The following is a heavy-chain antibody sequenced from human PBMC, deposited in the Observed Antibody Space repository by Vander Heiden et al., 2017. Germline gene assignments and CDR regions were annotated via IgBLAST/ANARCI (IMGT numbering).Heavy chain of an antibody. CDR2: ISGSGDTT. Sequence: EVPLLESGGGLVQPGGSLSLSFSASGFTFSSYAMSWVRQAAGKGLEWVSAISGSGDTTYYADSVKGRFTISRDNSKNTLCLQMNSLRVEDTAVYYCANRPGPYWGQGTLVTVSS. J-gene: IGHJ4*02. CDR3: ANRPGPY. V-gene: IGHV3-23*01. CDR1: GFTFSSYA.